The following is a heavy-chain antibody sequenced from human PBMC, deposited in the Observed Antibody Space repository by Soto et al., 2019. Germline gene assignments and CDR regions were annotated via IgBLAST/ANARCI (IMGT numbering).Heavy chain of an antibody. V-gene: IGHV6-1*01. Sequence: SQTLSLTCAISGDSVSSNSAAWNWIRQSPSRGLEWLGRTYYRSKWYNDYAVSVKSRITITPDTSKNQVSLQLNSVTPEDTAVYYCARDLCTPTGEAGLWHGGQGTLVTVSS. CDR1: GDSVSSNSAA. D-gene: IGHD6-13*01. J-gene: IGHJ4*02. CDR3: ARDLCTPTGEAGLWH. CDR2: TYYRSKWYN.